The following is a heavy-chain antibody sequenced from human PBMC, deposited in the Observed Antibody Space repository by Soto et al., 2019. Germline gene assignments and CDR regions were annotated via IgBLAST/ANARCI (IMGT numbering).Heavy chain of an antibody. Sequence: LSLTCAVSGGSISSGGYSWSWIRQPPGKGLEWIGYIYHSGSTYYNPSLKSRVTISVDTSKNQFSLKLSSVTAADTAVYYCARHTPAISISDHWGQGTLVTVSS. J-gene: IGHJ4*02. D-gene: IGHD2-15*01. CDR3: ARHTPAISISDH. CDR2: IYHSGST. CDR1: GGSISSGGYS. V-gene: IGHV4-30-2*05.